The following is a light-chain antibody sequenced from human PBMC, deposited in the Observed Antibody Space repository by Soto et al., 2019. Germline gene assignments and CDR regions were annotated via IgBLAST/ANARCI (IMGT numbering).Light chain of an antibody. V-gene: IGKV1-17*02. Sequence: MTQSPSYLSASVGDRVTIICRASQSISSYLNWYQQKLGKAPKLLIYAASSLQSGVPSRFSGSGSGTEFTLTINNLQPEDFATYYCLQHNSYPRTFGQGTKVDI. J-gene: IGKJ1*01. CDR3: LQHNSYPRT. CDR2: AAS. CDR1: QSISSY.